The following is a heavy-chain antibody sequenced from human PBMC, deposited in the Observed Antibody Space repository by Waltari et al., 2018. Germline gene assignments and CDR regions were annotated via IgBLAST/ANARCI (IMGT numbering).Heavy chain of an antibody. V-gene: IGHV3-30*18. J-gene: IGHJ3*02. CDR1: GFTFSSYG. Sequence: QVQLVESGGGMVQPGRSLRLSCAASGFTFSSYGMHWVRQAPGKGLEWVAVISYDGSNKYYADSVKGRFTISRDNSKNTLYLQMNSLRAEDTAVYYCAKDRLGAFDIWGQGTMVTVSS. CDR3: AKDRLGAFDI. D-gene: IGHD3-9*01. CDR2: ISYDGSNK.